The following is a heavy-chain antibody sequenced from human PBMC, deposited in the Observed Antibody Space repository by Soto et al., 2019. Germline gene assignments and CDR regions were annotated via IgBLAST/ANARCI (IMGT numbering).Heavy chain of an antibody. CDR1: GGSFSGYY. CDR2: INHSGST. J-gene: IGHJ4*02. D-gene: IGHD6-19*01. Sequence: PSKTLSLTCAVYGGSFSGYYWSWIRQSPGKGLEWIGEINHSGSTNYNPSLKSRVTISVDTSKNQFSLKLSSVTAADTAVYYCASTFVGIAVAGYFDYWGQGTLVTVSS. V-gene: IGHV4-34*01. CDR3: ASTFVGIAVAGYFDY.